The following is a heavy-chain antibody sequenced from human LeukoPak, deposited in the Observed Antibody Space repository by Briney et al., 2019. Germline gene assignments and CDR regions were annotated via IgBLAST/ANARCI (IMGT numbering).Heavy chain of an antibody. CDR2: INHSGST. Sequence: SETLSLTCAVYGGSFSGYYWSWIRQPPGKGLEWSGEINHSGSTNYNPSLKSRVTISVDTSKNQFSLKLSSVTAADTAVYYCARGVAGTSYYFDYWGQGTLVTVSS. CDR1: GGSFSGYY. V-gene: IGHV4-34*01. CDR3: ARGVAGTSYYFDY. D-gene: IGHD6-19*01. J-gene: IGHJ4*02.